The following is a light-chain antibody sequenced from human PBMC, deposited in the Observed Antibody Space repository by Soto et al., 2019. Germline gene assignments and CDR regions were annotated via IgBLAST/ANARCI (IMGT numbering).Light chain of an antibody. Sequence: QSVLTQPASVSGSPGQSITISCTGTSSDIGGYNFVSWYQQHPGKAPKLMIYDVSSRPSGVSNRFSASKSGITASLTLSGLQAEDEADYYCSSFASSNTVVFGAGTKVTVL. CDR3: SSFASSNTVV. CDR1: SSDIGGYNF. V-gene: IGLV2-14*01. CDR2: DVS. J-gene: IGLJ3*02.